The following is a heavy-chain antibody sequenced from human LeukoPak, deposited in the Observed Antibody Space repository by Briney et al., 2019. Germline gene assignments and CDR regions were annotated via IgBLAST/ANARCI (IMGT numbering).Heavy chain of an antibody. CDR2: INPSGGST. D-gene: IGHD3-10*01. CDR1: GYTFTSYY. J-gene: IGHJ6*02. V-gene: IGHV1-46*01. Sequence: ASVKVSCKASGYTFTSYYMHWVRQAPGQGLEWMGIINPSGGSTSYAQKFQGRVTMTRDTSTSTVYMELSSLRSEDTAVYYCARTFSQTYYYGSGIYYYYGMDAWGQGTTVTVSS. CDR3: ARTFSQTYYYGSGIYYYYGMDA.